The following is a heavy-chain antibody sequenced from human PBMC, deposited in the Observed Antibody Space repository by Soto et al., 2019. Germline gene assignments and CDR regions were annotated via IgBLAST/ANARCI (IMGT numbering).Heavy chain of an antibody. CDR2: ISSSGSSI. D-gene: IGHD1-26*01. CDR1: GLTFSGYE. Sequence: GGSLRLSCAASGLTFSGYEMNWVRQAPGKGLEWVSYISSSGSSISYADSVKGRFTITRDNAKNSLYLQMNSLRAEDTAVYYCATDSGSHSGYSYYAMDVWGQGTTVTVSS. J-gene: IGHJ6*02. V-gene: IGHV3-48*03. CDR3: ATDSGSHSGYSYYAMDV.